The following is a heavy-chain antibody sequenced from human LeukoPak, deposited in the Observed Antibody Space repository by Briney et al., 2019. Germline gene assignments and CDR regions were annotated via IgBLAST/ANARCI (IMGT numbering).Heavy chain of an antibody. D-gene: IGHD5-12*01. Sequence: GGSLRLSCSASGFTFSSYAMHWVRQAPGKGLEYVSSISSNGGSTYYADSVKGRFTISRDNSKNTLFLQMSSLRTEDTAVYYCASPYSGYDYNFDHWGQGTLITVSS. CDR3: ASPYSGYDYNFDH. CDR1: GFTFSSYA. J-gene: IGHJ4*02. V-gene: IGHV3-64D*06. CDR2: ISSNGGST.